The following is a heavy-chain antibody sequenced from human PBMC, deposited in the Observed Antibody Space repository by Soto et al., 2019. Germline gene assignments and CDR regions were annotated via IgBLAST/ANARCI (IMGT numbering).Heavy chain of an antibody. J-gene: IGHJ4*02. D-gene: IGHD4-17*01. CDR1: GGSISSGGYY. CDR3: ARDDSGDYGIDY. V-gene: IGHV4-31*03. CDR2: IYYSGTT. Sequence: SETLSLTCTVSGGSISSGGYYWSWIRQLPGKGLEWIGYIYYSGTTHYNPVLKSRLTISVDRSKTQFSLRLSSVTAADTAVYYCARDDSGDYGIDYWGQGPLVTVYS.